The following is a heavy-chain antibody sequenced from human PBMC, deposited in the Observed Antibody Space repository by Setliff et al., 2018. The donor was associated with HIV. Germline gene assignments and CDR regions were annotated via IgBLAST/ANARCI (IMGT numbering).Heavy chain of an antibody. V-gene: IGHV5-10-1*01. CDR3: VRPTGNALLPGGGKGWFDV. Sequence: PGESLKISCKGSGKSLSNYWINWVRQMPGKGLEWMGRIDPSDSYINYGPSFQGHVTISADKSTNTAFLQWSSLKASDSAMYYCVRPTGNALLPGGGKGWFDVWGQGTLVTVSS. CDR1: GKSLSNYW. CDR2: IDPSDSYI. D-gene: IGHD3-10*01. J-gene: IGHJ5*02.